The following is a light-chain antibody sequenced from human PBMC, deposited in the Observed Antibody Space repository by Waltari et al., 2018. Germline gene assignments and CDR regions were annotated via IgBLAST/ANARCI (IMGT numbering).Light chain of an antibody. J-gene: IGLJ1*01. V-gene: IGLV2-14*01. Sequence: QSALTQPASLTGSPGQSITISCSGTDSDVGAYALVAWYQQHPGKAPHLIIYEVSNRPSGISNRFSASKSGNTASLTISGLQAEDEADYYCSSYTTSSAPGVFGTGTRVTVL. CDR2: EVS. CDR1: DSDVGAYAL. CDR3: SSYTTSSAPGV.